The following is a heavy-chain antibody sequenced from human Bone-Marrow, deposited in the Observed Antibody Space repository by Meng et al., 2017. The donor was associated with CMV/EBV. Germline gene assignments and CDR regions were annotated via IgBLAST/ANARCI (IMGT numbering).Heavy chain of an antibody. J-gene: IGHJ3*02. CDR3: ARLYYDFWSGYYSQAFDI. Sequence: ASVKVSCKASGYTFTSYDINWVRQATGQGLEWMGWMNPNSGNTGYAQKFQGRVTITRNTSISTAYMELSSLRSEDTAVYYCARLYYDFWSGYYSQAFDIRGQGTMVTVSS. CDR2: MNPNSGNT. D-gene: IGHD3-3*01. V-gene: IGHV1-8*03. CDR1: GYTFTSYD.